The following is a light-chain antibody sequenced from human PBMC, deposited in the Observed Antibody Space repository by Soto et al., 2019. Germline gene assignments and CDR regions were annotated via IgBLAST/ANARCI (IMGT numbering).Light chain of an antibody. Sequence: VITQRPSTLSLPPRLSCRASQSVNSNLAWYQQKPGQAPRLLIYGASDRATGFPARFSGSGSGTEFTLTISSLESEDFAVYYCQQCINWPYSFGQR. V-gene: IGKV3-15*01. CDR1: QSVNSN. CDR3: QQCINWPYS. J-gene: IGKJ2*01. CDR2: GAS.